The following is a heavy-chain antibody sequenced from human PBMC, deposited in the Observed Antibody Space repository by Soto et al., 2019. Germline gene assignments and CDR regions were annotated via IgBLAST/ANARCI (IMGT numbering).Heavy chain of an antibody. CDR1: GGSISSYY. CDR3: ARTYGGSGPNAWGYAFEI. Sequence: SETLSLTCSFSGGSISSYYRSWIRQPPGKGLEWIAYIYYSGTSYNPSLKRRESISLDTSQNQFSLKLSSVTAASTAVYYFARTYGGSGPNAWGYAFEIWGQGTMVTV. D-gene: IGHD3-3*01. J-gene: IGHJ3*02. CDR2: IYYSGT. V-gene: IGHV4-59*01.